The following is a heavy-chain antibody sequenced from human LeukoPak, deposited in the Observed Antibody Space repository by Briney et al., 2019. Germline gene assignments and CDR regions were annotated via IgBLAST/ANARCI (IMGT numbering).Heavy chain of an antibody. V-gene: IGHV1-18*01. D-gene: IGHD3-10*01. CDR1: GYTLTSYG. CDR2: ISAYNGNT. CDR3: ARENTYYGSGSYGYYFDY. J-gene: IGHJ4*02. Sequence: ASVKVSCKASGYTLTSYGISWVRQAPGQGLEWMGWISAYNGNTNYAQKLQGRVTMTTDTSTSTAYMELRSLRSDDTAVYYCARENTYYGSGSYGYYFDYWGQGTLVTVSS.